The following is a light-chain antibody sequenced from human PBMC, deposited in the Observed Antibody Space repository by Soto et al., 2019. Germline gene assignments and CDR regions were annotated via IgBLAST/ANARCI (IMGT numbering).Light chain of an antibody. Sequence: DIVMTQSPDSLAVSLGERATINCNSSQTVLYSSNNKNYLAWYQQKPGQPPKLLISWASTRESGVPDRFSGSGSGTDFTLTISSLQAEDVAVYYCQQYASTLWTFGQGTKVEIK. CDR2: WAS. J-gene: IGKJ1*01. CDR3: QQYASTLWT. CDR1: QTVLYSSNNKNY. V-gene: IGKV4-1*01.